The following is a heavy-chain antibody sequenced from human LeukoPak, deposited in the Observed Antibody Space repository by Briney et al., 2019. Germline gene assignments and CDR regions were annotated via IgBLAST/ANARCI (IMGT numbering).Heavy chain of an antibody. CDR1: GGSISSSSYY. J-gene: IGHJ4*02. V-gene: IGHV4-39*07. Sequence: SETLSLTCTVSGGSISSSSYYWGWIRQPPGKGLEWIGSIYYSGSTYYNPSLKSRVTMSVDTSKNQFSLKLSSVTAADTAVYYCAGAMRRDYYDSSGYYYWGQGTLVTVSS. CDR3: AGAMRRDYYDSSGYYY. D-gene: IGHD3-22*01. CDR2: IYYSGST.